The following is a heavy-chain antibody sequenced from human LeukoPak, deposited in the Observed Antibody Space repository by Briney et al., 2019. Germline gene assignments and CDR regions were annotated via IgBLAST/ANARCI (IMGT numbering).Heavy chain of an antibody. CDR3: ARSSPGRPWYSSSWWFDY. Sequence: GSSVKVSCKASGGTFSSYAISWVRQAPGQGLEWMGRIIPIFGIANYAQKFQGRVTITADKSTSTAYMELSSLRSEDTAVYYCARSSPGRPWYSSSWWFDYWGQGTLVTVSS. D-gene: IGHD6-13*01. V-gene: IGHV1-69*04. CDR2: IIPIFGIA. CDR1: GGTFSSYA. J-gene: IGHJ4*02.